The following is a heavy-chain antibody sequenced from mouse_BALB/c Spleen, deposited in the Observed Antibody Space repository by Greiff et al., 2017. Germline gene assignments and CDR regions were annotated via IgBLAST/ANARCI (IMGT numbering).Heavy chain of an antibody. CDR1: GFSLSTSGMG. J-gene: IGHJ4*01. CDR3: ARSWDGYYFYAMDY. Sequence: QVTLKESGPGILQPSQTLSLTCSFSGFSLSTSGMGVSWIRQPSGKGLEWLAHIYWDDDKRYNPSLKSRLTISKDTSSNQVFLKITSVDTADTATYYGARSWDGYYFYAMDYWGQGTSVTVSS. D-gene: IGHD2-3*01. V-gene: IGHV8-12*01. CDR2: IYWDDDK.